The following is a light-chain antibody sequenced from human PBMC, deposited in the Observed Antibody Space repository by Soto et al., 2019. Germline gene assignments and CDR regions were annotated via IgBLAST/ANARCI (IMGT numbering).Light chain of an antibody. CDR3: QQYGSSPRYT. J-gene: IGKJ2*01. Sequence: EIVLTQSPGTLSLSPGERATLSCRASQSVTSSYLAWYQQKPGQAPRLLIYGASTRATGIPDRFSGSGSGTDFTITISRLEPEDFAVYYWQQYGSSPRYTFGQGTKLESK. V-gene: IGKV3-20*01. CDR2: GAS. CDR1: QSVTSSY.